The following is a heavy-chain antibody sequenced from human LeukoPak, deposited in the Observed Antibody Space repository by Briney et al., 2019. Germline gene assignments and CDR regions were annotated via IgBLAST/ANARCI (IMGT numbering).Heavy chain of an antibody. J-gene: IGHJ4*02. CDR2: INHSGST. V-gene: IGHV4-34*01. D-gene: IGHD3-3*01. CDR3: ARVPRLLWSGYVDY. Sequence: SETLSLTCAVYGGSFSGYYWRWLRQPPGKGLEWIGEINHSGSTNYNPSLKSRVTISVDTSKNQFSLKLSSVTAADTAVYYCARVPRLLWSGYVDYWGQGTLVTVSS. CDR1: GGSFSGYY.